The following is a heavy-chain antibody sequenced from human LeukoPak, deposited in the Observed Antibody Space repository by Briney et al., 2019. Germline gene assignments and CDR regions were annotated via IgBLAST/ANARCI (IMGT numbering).Heavy chain of an antibody. V-gene: IGHV3-33*01. D-gene: IGHD1-26*01. CDR3: ARASGSYDY. CDR1: GFTFSTYG. CDR2: IWNDGSVR. Sequence: PGRSLRLSCAASGFTFSTYGLHWVRQAPGKGLEWVAVIWNDGSVRYYADSVKGRFTISRDNSKNTLYLQMNSLRAEDTATYYCARASGSYDYWGQGTLVTVSS. J-gene: IGHJ4*02.